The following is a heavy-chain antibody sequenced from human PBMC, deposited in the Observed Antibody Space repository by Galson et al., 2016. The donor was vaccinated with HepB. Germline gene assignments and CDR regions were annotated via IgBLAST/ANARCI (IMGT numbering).Heavy chain of an antibody. V-gene: IGHV3-30*09. J-gene: IGHJ5*02. CDR3: ARDDRLAAAATFVPGWFDP. CDR1: GFTFNNFA. CDR2: ISYDGSSK. Sequence: SLRLSCAASGFTFNNFAMHWVRQAPGKGLEWVAIISYDGSSKYYADSVKGRFAISRDNSRNTLFMQMDSLTTDDTAVYYCARDDRLAAAATFVPGWFDPWGQGTLVIVSS. D-gene: IGHD6-13*01.